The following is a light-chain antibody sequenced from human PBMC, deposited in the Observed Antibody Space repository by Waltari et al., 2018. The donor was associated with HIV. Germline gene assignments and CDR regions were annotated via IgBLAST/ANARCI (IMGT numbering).Light chain of an antibody. Sequence: EIVMTQSPASLSVSPGERATLSCRASQSLSSDLAWYKHKPGQAPRLPIYDSSTRATGIPVRFSGSGSGTEFTLTISSLQSEDFATYYCQQYDAWPRTFGQGTKVEI. CDR2: DSS. CDR3: QQYDAWPRT. V-gene: IGKV3-15*01. J-gene: IGKJ1*01. CDR1: QSLSSD.